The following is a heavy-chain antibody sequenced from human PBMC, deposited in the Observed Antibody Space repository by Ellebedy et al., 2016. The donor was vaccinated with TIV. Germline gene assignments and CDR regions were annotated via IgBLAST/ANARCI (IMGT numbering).Heavy chain of an antibody. CDR2: IGGSGA. CDR1: GFTFRSYA. Sequence: GESLKISCAASGFTFRSYAMSWVRQAPGEGLEWVSGIGGSGAHKYADSVKGRFTISRDNGKNALYLQMNNLRAEGTAVYYCEKDRTSGDGYWVFDQWGQGTLVTVSS. J-gene: IGHJ4*02. V-gene: IGHV3-23*01. CDR3: EKDRTSGDGYWVFDQ. D-gene: IGHD5-18*01.